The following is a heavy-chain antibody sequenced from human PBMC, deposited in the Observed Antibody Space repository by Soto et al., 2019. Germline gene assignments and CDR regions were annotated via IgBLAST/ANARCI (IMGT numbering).Heavy chain of an antibody. CDR3: ASPFNYDFWSGYSSYGMDV. D-gene: IGHD3-3*01. V-gene: IGHV4-39*01. CDR1: GGSISSSSYY. J-gene: IGHJ6*02. Sequence: PETLSLTCTVSGGSISSSSYYWGWIRQPPGKGLEWIGSIYYSGSTYYNPSLKSRVTISVDTSKNQFSLKLSSVTAADTAVYYCASPFNYDFWSGYSSYGMDVWCQGPTVT. CDR2: IYYSGST.